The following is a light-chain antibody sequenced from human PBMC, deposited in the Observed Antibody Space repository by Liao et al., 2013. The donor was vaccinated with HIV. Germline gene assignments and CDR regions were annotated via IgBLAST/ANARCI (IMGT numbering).Light chain of an antibody. V-gene: IGLV3-1*01. J-gene: IGLJ1*01. CDR3: QAWDSSTYV. CDR1: TLGDKY. Sequence: SYELTQPPSVSVSPGQTASITCSGDTLGDKYASWYRQKPGQSPVLVIYQDSKQASGIPERFSGSNSGNTATLTISGTQAMDEADYYCQAWDSSTYVFGPGTRVTVL. CDR2: QDS.